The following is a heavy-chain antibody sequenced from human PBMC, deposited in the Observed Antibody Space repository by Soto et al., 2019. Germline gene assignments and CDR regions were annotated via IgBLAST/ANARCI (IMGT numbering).Heavy chain of an antibody. CDR2: ISYDGSNK. CDR3: ARERYAVAVHLFDY. J-gene: IGHJ4*02. CDR1: GFTFSSYA. D-gene: IGHD6-19*01. V-gene: IGHV3-30-3*01. Sequence: QVQLVESGGGVVQPGRSLRLSCAASGFTFSSYAMHWVRQAPGKGLEWVAVISYDGSNKYYADSVKGRFTISRDNSKNTLYLQMNSLRAEDTAVYYCARERYAVAVHLFDYWGQGTLVTVSS.